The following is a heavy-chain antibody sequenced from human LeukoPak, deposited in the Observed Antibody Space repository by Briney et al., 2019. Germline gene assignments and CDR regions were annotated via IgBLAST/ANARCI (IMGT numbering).Heavy chain of an antibody. V-gene: IGHV3-30-3*01. CDR2: ISNDGSSK. Sequence: GGSLRLSCAASGFTFSSYAMHWVRQAPGKGLEWVAVISNDGSSKYYADSVKGRFTISRDNSKNTLYLQMNSLRAEDTAVYYCTRAASDCSSTSCFTRYFQHWGQGTLVTVSS. J-gene: IGHJ1*01. CDR3: TRAASDCSSTSCFTRYFQH. CDR1: GFTFSSYA. D-gene: IGHD2-2*01.